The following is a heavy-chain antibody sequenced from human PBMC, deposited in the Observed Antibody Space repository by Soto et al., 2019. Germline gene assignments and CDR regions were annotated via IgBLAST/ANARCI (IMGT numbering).Heavy chain of an antibody. J-gene: IGHJ4*02. CDR3: VKDVIGYCSAGNCFPDSYFDY. Sequence: EVQLVESGGGWVQPGRSLRLSCAASGFTFDDYAMHWVRQAPGKGLEWVSGISWNSGTKGYADSVKGRFTISRENAKNSLYLQMSGLRAEDTAFYYCVKDVIGYCSAGNCFPDSYFDYWGQGALVTVSS. D-gene: IGHD2-15*01. V-gene: IGHV3-9*01. CDR2: ISWNSGTK. CDR1: GFTFDDYA.